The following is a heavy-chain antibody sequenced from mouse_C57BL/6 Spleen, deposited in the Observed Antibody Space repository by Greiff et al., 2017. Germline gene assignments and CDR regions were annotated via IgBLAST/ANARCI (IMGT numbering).Heavy chain of an antibody. CDR3: TRSTTVFFDY. V-gene: IGHV1-37*01. CDR1: GYSFTGYF. CDR2: INPYNGDT. J-gene: IGHJ2*01. D-gene: IGHD1-1*01. Sequence: EVQLQESGPELVKPGASVKISCKASGYSFTGYFMNWVKQSPGKSLEWIGRINPYNGDTFYNQKFKGKATLTVDKSSSTAYMALLCLTSEDFAVYYCTRSTTVFFDYWGQGTTLTVSS.